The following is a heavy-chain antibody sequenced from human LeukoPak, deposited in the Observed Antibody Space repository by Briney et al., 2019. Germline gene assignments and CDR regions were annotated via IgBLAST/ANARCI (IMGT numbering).Heavy chain of an antibody. V-gene: IGHV3-11*01. CDR1: GFTFSDYY. CDR3: ARSTYTTVTTRYYFDF. D-gene: IGHD4-17*01. J-gene: IGHJ4*02. CDR2: ISSASTTI. Sequence: GGSLRLSCAAPGFTFSDYYMSWIRQAPGKGLEWVSYISSASTTIDYADSVKGRFTISRDNAKKSLYLQMNGLRAEDTAVYYCARSTYTTVTTRYYFDFWGQGALVTVSS.